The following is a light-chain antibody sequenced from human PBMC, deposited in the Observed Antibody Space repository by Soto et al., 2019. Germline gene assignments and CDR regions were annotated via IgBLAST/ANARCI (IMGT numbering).Light chain of an antibody. V-gene: IGLV3-25*02. J-gene: IGLJ1*01. CDR1: ALQKQY. CDR3: QSADSSGTYV. Sequence: SYELTQPPSVSVSPGQTARITCSGDALQKQYAYWYQQKPGQAPVLVIYKDRERPSGIPERFSGSSSGTTVTLTISGVQAEDEADYYCQSADSSGTYVFGTGTKLTVL. CDR2: KDR.